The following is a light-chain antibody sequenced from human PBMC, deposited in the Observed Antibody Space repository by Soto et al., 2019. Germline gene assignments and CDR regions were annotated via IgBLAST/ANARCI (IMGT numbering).Light chain of an antibody. V-gene: IGKV3-15*01. J-gene: IGKJ1*01. CDR2: GAS. CDR1: QSVSGT. CDR3: QQYNNWPPIT. Sequence: EIVMTQSPDTLSVSPGERATLSCRASQSVSGTLAWYQQKPGQAPRLLIYGASTRATGISARFSGSGSGTECTLTIGSLQSEDFAVYYCQQYNNWPPITFGQGTKVDIK.